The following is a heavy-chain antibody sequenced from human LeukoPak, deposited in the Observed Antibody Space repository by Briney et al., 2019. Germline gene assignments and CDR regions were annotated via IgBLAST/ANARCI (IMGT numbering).Heavy chain of an antibody. CDR3: AAASIDSSGYRDALDI. CDR2: IVVGSDNT. D-gene: IGHD3-22*01. V-gene: IGHV1-58*02. Sequence: GASVKVSCKASGFTFTSSAMQWVRQARGQRLEWIGWIVVGSDNTNYAQKFQERVTITRDMSTTTAYMELSSLRSEDTAVYYCAAASIDSSGYRDALDIWGQGTMVTVSS. J-gene: IGHJ3*02. CDR1: GFTFTSSA.